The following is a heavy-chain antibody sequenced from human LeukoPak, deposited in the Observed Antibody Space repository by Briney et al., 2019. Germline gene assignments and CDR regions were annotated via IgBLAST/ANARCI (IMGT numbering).Heavy chain of an antibody. J-gene: IGHJ4*02. V-gene: IGHV3-23*01. D-gene: IGHD2-15*01. CDR2: ISGSGGST. CDR3: AKDVEDIVVVEFDY. Sequence: GGSLRLSCAASGFTFSSYAMSWVRQAPGKGLEWVSAISGSGGSTYYADSMKGRFTISRDNSKNTLYLQMNSLRAEDTAVYYCAKDVEDIVVVEFDYWGQGTLVTVSS. CDR1: GFTFSSYA.